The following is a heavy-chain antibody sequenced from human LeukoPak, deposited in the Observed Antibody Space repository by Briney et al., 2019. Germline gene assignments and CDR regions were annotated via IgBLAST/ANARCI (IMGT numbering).Heavy chain of an antibody. CDR2: ICTSGST. CDR3: ARDVGDYEDY. CDR1: GGSFSGYY. D-gene: IGHD4-17*01. V-gene: IGHV4-4*07. J-gene: IGHJ4*02. Sequence: SETLSLTCAVYGGSFSGYYWSWIRQPAGKGLEWIGRICTSGSTNYNPSLKSRVTMSVDTSKNQFSLKLSSVTAADTAVYYCARDVGDYEDYWGQGTLVTVSS.